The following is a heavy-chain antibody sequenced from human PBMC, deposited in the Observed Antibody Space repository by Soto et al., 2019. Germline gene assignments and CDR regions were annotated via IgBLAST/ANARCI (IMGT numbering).Heavy chain of an antibody. CDR1: GGSVSSGSYQ. D-gene: IGHD3-22*01. V-gene: IGHV4-61*01. CDR2: IYYTGST. Sequence: SETLSLTCTVSGGSVSSGSYQWSWIPQPPGKGLEWIGYIYYTGSTNYNPSLKSRVTISVDTSKNQFSLKVSSVTAADTAVYYCARGATMIVGSDYWGQGTLVTVSS. CDR3: ARGATMIVGSDY. J-gene: IGHJ4*02.